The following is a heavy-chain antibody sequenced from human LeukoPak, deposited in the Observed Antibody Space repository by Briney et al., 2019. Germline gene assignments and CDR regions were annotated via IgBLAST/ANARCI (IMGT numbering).Heavy chain of an antibody. Sequence: SETLSLTCTVSGGSISSSSYYWGWIRQPPGKGLEWIGSIYYSGSTYYNPSLKSRVTISVDTSKNQFSLKLSSVTAADTAVYYCASLRDGYNYYFDYWGQGTLVTVSS. D-gene: IGHD5-24*01. V-gene: IGHV4-39*07. J-gene: IGHJ4*02. CDR3: ASLRDGYNYYFDY. CDR2: IYYSGST. CDR1: GGSISSSSYY.